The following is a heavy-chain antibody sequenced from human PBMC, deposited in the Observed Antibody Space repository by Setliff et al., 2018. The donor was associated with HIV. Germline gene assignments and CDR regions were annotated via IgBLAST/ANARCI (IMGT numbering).Heavy chain of an antibody. D-gene: IGHD2-15*01. CDR1: GGSISTSY. CDR3: AREHCSGGSCNGFDI. J-gene: IGHJ3*02. V-gene: IGHV4-4*09. Sequence: SETLSLTCTVSGGSISTSYWNWIRQPPGKGLEWVAYIYISGTTNYNPSLKSRVTISIDTSRNQFSLKLGSVTAADTAMYYCAREHCSGGSCNGFDIWGQGTMVTVSS. CDR2: IYISGTT.